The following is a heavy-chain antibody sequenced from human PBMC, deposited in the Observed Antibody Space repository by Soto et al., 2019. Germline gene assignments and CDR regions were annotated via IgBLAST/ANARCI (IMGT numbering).Heavy chain of an antibody. J-gene: IGHJ4*02. CDR2: IIPIFGTA. D-gene: IGHD6-6*01. CDR1: GGSFSSYS. Sequence: SVRVSCKASGGSFSSYSISWVRQAPGQGLEWMGGIIPIFGTANYAQKFQGRVTITADESTSTACMELSSLRSEDTAVYYCAIEYSSSPPYYPIGYWGQGTLVTVSS. CDR3: AIEYSSSPPYYPIGY. V-gene: IGHV1-69*13.